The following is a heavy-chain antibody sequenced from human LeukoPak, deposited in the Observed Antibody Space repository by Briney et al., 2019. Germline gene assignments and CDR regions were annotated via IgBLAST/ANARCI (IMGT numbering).Heavy chain of an antibody. J-gene: IGHJ4*02. V-gene: IGHV1-8*01. CDR3: ARARGYSGYGSYYFDY. CDR2: MNPNSGNT. D-gene: IGHD5-12*01. CDR1: GYTFTSYD. Sequence: GASVNVSCKASGYTFTSYDINWVRQAAGQGLEWMGWMNPNSGNTGYAQKFQGRVTMTRNTSIRTAYMELSSLRSEDTAVYYCARARGYSGYGSYYFDYWGQGMLVTVSS.